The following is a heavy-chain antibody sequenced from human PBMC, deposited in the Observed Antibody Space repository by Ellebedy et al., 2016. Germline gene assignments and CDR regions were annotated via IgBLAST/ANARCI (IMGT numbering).Heavy chain of an antibody. Sequence: GGSLRLSXAASGFTFDNYAMHWVRQAPGKGLEWVSGISWSSGIRDYADSVKGRFTISKDNAKNSLYLQMNSLRVEDTALYFCAKDFVRGLGRGNCFEYWGQGTPVNVSS. CDR2: ISWSSGIR. CDR1: GFTFDNYA. D-gene: IGHD3-10*02. CDR3: AKDFVRGLGRGNCFEY. J-gene: IGHJ4*02. V-gene: IGHV3-9*01.